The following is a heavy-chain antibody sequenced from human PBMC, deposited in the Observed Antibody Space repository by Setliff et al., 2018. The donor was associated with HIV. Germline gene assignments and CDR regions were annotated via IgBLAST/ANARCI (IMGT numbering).Heavy chain of an antibody. D-gene: IGHD3-10*01. CDR1: GGSISSYY. Sequence: SETLSLTCTVSGGSISSYYWSWIRQHPGKGLEWIGYIHYSGTTNYNPSLESRLTISIDTSQNHFSLKLTSVTAADTALYFCSRGTYYKGLDPWGQGTLVTVSS. V-gene: IGHV4-59*12. CDR3: SRGTYYKGLDP. J-gene: IGHJ5*02. CDR2: IHYSGTT.